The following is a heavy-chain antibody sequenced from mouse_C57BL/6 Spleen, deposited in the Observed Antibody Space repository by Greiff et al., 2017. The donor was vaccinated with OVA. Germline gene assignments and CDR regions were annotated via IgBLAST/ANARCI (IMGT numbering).Heavy chain of an antibody. J-gene: IGHJ4*01. D-gene: IGHD2-4*01. CDR2: INPYNGGT. CDR1: GYTFTDYY. CDR3: ARRYDYGGYAMDY. V-gene: IGHV1-19*01. Sequence: EVQLVESGPVLVKPGASVKMSCKASGYTFTDYYMNWVKQSHGKSLEWIGVINPYNGGTSYNQKFKGKATLTVDKSSNTAYMELNSLTSEDSAVYYCARRYDYGGYAMDYWGQGTSVTVSS.